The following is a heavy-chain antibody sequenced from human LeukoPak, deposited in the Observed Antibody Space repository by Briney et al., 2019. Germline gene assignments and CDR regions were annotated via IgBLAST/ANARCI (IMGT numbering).Heavy chain of an antibody. CDR3: ARRATTYYYDSSGQIGPYYFDY. CDR1: GFTFSSYW. D-gene: IGHD3-22*01. J-gene: IGHJ4*02. CDR2: IKQDGSEK. V-gene: IGHV3-7*01. Sequence: GGSLRLSCAASGFTFSSYWMSWVRQAPGKGLEWVANIKQDGSEKYYVDSVKGRFTISGDNAKNSLYLQMNSLRAEDTAVYYCARRATTYYYDSSGQIGPYYFDYWGQGTLVTVSS.